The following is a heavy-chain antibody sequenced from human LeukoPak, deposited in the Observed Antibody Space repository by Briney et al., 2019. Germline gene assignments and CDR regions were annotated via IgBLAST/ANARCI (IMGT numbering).Heavy chain of an antibody. CDR1: GFSFSTYS. J-gene: IGHJ6*04. V-gene: IGHV3-21*06. CDR3: AELGITMIGGV. D-gene: IGHD3-10*02. CDR2: ISRNSRYI. Sequence: GGSLRLSCAASGFSFSTYSMNWVRQAPGKGLEWVSSISRNSRYIYYADSMRGRFTISRDNAKNSLYLQMNSLKPEDTAVYYCAELGITMIGGVWGKGTTVTISS.